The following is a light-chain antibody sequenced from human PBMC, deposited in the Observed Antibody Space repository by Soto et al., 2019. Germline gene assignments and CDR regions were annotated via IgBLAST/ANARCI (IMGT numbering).Light chain of an antibody. CDR1: QSVSST. CDR2: GAS. CDR3: QQYNDWLT. J-gene: IGKJ4*01. V-gene: IGKV3-15*01. Sequence: EIVMTQSPDTLFVSPGEIATLFCRASQSVSSTVAWYQQRPGRAPRLLIYGASTRATGIPARFSGSGSGTEFTLTISSLQSEDVAVYYCQQYNDWLTFGGGTKVEIK.